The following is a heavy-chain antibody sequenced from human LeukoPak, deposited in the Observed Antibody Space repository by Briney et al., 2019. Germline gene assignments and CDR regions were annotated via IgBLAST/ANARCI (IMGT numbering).Heavy chain of an antibody. CDR1: GFTVSSNY. J-gene: IGHJ6*02. D-gene: IGHD2-2*02. CDR2: IYSGGST. CDR3: ASIRYYYYGMDV. V-gene: IGHV3-53*01. Sequence: GGSLRLSCAASGFTVSSNYMSWVRQAPGKGLEWVSVIYSGGSTYYADSVKGRFTISRDNSKNTLYLQMNSLRAEDTAAYYCASIRYYYYGMDVWGQGTTVTVSS.